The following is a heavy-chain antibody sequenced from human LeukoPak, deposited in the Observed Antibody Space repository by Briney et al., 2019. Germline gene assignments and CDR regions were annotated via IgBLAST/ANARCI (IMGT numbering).Heavy chain of an antibody. J-gene: IGHJ5*02. CDR3: ARGHTYYAILTGYYTRGWFDP. Sequence: GGSLRLSCAASGFTVSSNYMSWVRQAPGKGLEWVSVIYSGGSTYYADSVKGRFTISRDNSKNTLYLQMNSLRAEDTAVYYCARGHTYYAILTGYYTRGWFDPWGQGTLVTVSS. CDR1: GFTVSSNY. D-gene: IGHD3-9*01. V-gene: IGHV3-53*01. CDR2: IYSGGST.